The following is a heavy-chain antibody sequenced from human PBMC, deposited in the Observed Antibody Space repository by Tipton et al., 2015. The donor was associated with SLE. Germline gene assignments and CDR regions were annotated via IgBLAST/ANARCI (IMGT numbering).Heavy chain of an antibody. CDR1: GYIFTSRD. Sequence: QLVQSGAEVKKPGASVKVSCKASGYIFTSRDINWVRQAPGQGLEWMGWISTYNGNTNYAQKLQGRVTMTSDTSTSTAYMELRSLRSDDTAIYYCARVRVDTAMGVFDFWGQGTLVTVSS. J-gene: IGHJ4*02. D-gene: IGHD5-18*01. CDR2: ISTYNGNT. V-gene: IGHV1-18*01. CDR3: ARVRVDTAMGVFDF.